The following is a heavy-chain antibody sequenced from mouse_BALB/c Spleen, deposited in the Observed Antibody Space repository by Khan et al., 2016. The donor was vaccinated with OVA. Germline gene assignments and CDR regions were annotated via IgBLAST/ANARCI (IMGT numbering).Heavy chain of an antibody. V-gene: IGHV5-15*02. Sequence: EVELVESGGGLVQPGGSRKLSCAASGFTFSDYGMAWVRQAPGKGPEWVAFISSLAYSIYYADTVTGRFTISSENAKNTLYLEMGSLRAEDTASYFCVRWAMDYWGQGTSVTVSS. J-gene: IGHJ4*01. CDR2: ISSLAYSI. CDR1: GFTFSDYG. CDR3: VRWAMDY.